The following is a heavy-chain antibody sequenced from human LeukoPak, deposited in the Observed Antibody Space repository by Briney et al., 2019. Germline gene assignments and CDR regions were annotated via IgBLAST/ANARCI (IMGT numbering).Heavy chain of an antibody. Sequence: GGSLRLSCAASGFTFSRYAMSWVRQAPGKGLEWVSYIRSSGSPIYYADSVKGRFTISRDNAKNSVYLQMNSLRDEDTAVYYCVRDPDALDYWGQGTLVTVSS. CDR1: GFTFSRYA. CDR2: IRSSGSPI. CDR3: VRDPDALDY. V-gene: IGHV3-48*02. J-gene: IGHJ4*02.